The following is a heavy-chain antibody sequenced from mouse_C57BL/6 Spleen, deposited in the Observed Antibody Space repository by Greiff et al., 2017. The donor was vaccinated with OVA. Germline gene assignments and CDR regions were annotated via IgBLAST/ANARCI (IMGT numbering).Heavy chain of an antibody. CDR1: GFTFSSYA. CDR3: AREGDGYYLYAMDY. J-gene: IGHJ4*01. V-gene: IGHV5-4*01. D-gene: IGHD2-3*01. CDR2: ISDGGSYT. Sequence: EVQRVESGGGLVKPGGSLKLSCAASGFTFSSYAMSWVRQTPEKRLEWVATISDGGSYTYYPDNVKGRFTISRDNAKNNLYLQMSHLKSEDTAMYYCAREGDGYYLYAMDYWGQGTSVTVSS.